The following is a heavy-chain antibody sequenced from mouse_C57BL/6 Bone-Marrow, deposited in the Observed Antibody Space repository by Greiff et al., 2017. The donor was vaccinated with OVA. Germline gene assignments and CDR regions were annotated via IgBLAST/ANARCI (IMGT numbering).Heavy chain of an antibody. J-gene: IGHJ3*01. CDR1: GYTFTSYW. CDR3: ARGGGRPFAY. Sequence: VQLQQPGAELVKPGASVKLSCKASGYTFTSYWMHWVKQRPGQGLEWIGMIHPNSGSTNYNEKFKSRVTLTVDKSSSTAYMQLSSLTSEDSAVDYCARGGGRPFAYWGQGTLVTVSA. V-gene: IGHV1-64*01. CDR2: IHPNSGST. D-gene: IGHD1-1*01.